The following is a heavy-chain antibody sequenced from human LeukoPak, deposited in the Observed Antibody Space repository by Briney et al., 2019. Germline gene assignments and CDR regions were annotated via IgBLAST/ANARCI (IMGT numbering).Heavy chain of an antibody. CDR1: GDSVTSYY. CDR2: VSYDGTT. D-gene: IGHD2-8*02. Sequence: PSETLSLTCSVSGDSVTSYYWSWVRQPPGKGLEWIGYVSYDGTTNYTPSLRSRVVMTVNPAKNHISLTLTSLSAADTAVYYCARLDCTGDGCYNHWGQGILVTVSS. V-gene: IGHV4-59*08. CDR3: ARLDCTGDGCYNH. J-gene: IGHJ4*02.